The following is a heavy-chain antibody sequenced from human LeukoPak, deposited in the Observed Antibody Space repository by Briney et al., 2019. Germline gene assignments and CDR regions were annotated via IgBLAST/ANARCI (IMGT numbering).Heavy chain of an antibody. D-gene: IGHD3-22*01. Sequence: SETLSLTCAVYGGSFSGYYWSWIRQPPGKGLEWIGEINHSGSTNYNPSLKSRVTISVDTSKNQFSLKLSSVTAADTAVYCCARGHDDSSGYYYFDWFDPWGQGTLVTVSS. J-gene: IGHJ5*02. CDR3: ARGHDDSSGYYYFDWFDP. CDR2: INHSGST. V-gene: IGHV4-34*01. CDR1: GGSFSGYY.